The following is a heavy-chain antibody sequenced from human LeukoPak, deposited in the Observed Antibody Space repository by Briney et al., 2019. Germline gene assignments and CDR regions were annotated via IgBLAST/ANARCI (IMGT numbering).Heavy chain of an antibody. V-gene: IGHV3-11*05. CDR1: GFSVSDYS. D-gene: IGHD3-16*01. CDR2: VMSGSGST. J-gene: IGHJ4*02. CDR3: TRERRGSYYAFES. Sequence: GGSLRLSRAASGFSVSDYSISWIRQSPGKGPEWISYVMSGSGSTNYADSVKGRFTISRDNAKNSVALQLDGLRADDTAVYFCTRERRGSYYAFESWGQGTLVTVSS.